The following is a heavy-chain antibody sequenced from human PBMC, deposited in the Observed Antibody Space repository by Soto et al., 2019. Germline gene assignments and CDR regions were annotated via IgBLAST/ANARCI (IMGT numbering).Heavy chain of an antibody. CDR3: ARGVIITYYYYGMDV. V-gene: IGHV1-18*01. D-gene: IGHD3-10*01. J-gene: IGHJ6*02. CDR1: GYTFTSYG. Sequence: GASVKVSCKASGYTFTSYGISWVRQAPGQGLEWMGWISAYNGNTNYAQKLQGRVTMTTDTSTSTAYMELRSLRSDDTAVYHCARGVIITYYYYGMDVWGQGTTVTVSS. CDR2: ISAYNGNT.